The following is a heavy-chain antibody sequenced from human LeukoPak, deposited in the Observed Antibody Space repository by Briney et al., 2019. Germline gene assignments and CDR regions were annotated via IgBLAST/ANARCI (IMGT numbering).Heavy chain of an antibody. Sequence: GGSLRLSCTASGFTFGDYAMSWVRQAPGKGLEWVGFIRSKAYGGTTEYAASVKGRFTISRDDSKSIAYLQMNSLKTEDTAVYYCTRNVLLWFGEFRYFDYWGQGTLVTGSS. CDR2: IRSKAYGGTT. CDR1: GFTFGDYA. D-gene: IGHD3-10*01. V-gene: IGHV3-49*04. J-gene: IGHJ4*02. CDR3: TRNVLLWFGEFRYFDY.